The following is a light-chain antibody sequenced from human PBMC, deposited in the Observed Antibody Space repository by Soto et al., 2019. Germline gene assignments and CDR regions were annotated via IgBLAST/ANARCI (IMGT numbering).Light chain of an antibody. V-gene: IGKV3-11*01. J-gene: IGKJ4*01. Sequence: EIVLTQSPATLSLSPGERATLSCRASQSVYSYLAWYQQKPGQVPRLLIYEVSNRATGIPVRFSGSGSGTDFTLTISSLEPEDFAVYYCQQPSNWPLTFGGGTKVEIK. CDR1: QSVYSY. CDR3: QQPSNWPLT. CDR2: EVS.